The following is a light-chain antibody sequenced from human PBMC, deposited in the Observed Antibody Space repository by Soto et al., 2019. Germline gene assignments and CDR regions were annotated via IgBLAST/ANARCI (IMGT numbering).Light chain of an antibody. CDR3: QSYDSGLKV. V-gene: IGLV1-40*01. J-gene: IGLJ3*02. CDR1: VPNIGAGYD. CDR2: GNT. Sequence: QSALTQPPSVSGAPGQRVTIPCTGSVPNIGAGYDVHWYQQVPGSGPKLLIYGNTNRPSGVPDRFSGSKSGTSASLAITGLQAEDEADYYCQSYDSGLKVFGGGTKLTVL.